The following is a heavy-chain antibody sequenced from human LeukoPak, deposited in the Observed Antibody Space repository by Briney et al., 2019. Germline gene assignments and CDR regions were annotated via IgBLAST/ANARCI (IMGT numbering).Heavy chain of an antibody. J-gene: IGHJ4*02. D-gene: IGHD6-19*01. CDR2: IYYSGST. CDR3: ARDSGWDYYFDY. CDR1: GGSISSYY. V-gene: IGHV4-59*01. Sequence: SETLSLTCTVSGGSISSYYWSWIWQPPGKGLEWIGYIYYSGSTNYNPSLKSRVTISVDTSKNQFSLKLSSVTAADTAVYYCARDSGWDYYFDYWGQGTLVTVSS.